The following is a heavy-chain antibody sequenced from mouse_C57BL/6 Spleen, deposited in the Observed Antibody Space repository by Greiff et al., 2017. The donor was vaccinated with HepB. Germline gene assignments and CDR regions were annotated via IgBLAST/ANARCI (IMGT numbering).Heavy chain of an antibody. Sequence: EVQRVESGEGLVKPGGSLKLSCAASGFTFSSYAMSWVRQTPEKRLEWVAYISSGGDYIYYADTVKGRFTISRDNARNTLYLQMSSLKSEDTAMYYCTRAGYSLYAMDYWGQGTSVTVSS. V-gene: IGHV5-9-1*02. CDR3: TRAGYSLYAMDY. J-gene: IGHJ4*01. D-gene: IGHD2-14*01. CDR1: GFTFSSYA. CDR2: ISSGGDYI.